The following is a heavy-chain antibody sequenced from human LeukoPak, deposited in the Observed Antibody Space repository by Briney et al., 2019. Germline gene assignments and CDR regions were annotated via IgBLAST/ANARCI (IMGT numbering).Heavy chain of an antibody. CDR1: GFTLSINY. J-gene: IGHJ4*02. CDR2: ISGGDTK. V-gene: IGHV3-66*01. Sequence: GSLRLSCVVSGFTLSINYMSWVRQAPGKGLEWVSLISGGDTKYYADSVKGRFTISRDTSKNTVYLQMNSLRAEDTAVYYCARGEAYSSGWYPPSHFDYWGQGNMVTVSS. D-gene: IGHD6-19*01. CDR3: ARGEAYSSGWYPPSHFDY.